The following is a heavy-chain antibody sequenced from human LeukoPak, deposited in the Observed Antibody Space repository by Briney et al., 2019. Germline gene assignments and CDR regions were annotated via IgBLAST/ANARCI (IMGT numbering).Heavy chain of an antibody. CDR3: ARHASVDGNWPRPLDY. J-gene: IGHJ4*02. V-gene: IGHV4-39*01. CDR1: GGSISSSPYY. D-gene: IGHD6-19*01. Sequence: SETLSLTCTVSGGSISSSPYYWGWLRQPQGKGLEWIVNIYYSGSTYYNPSLKTRVTISVDTSKNQFSLKLTSVTAADTAVYYCARHASVDGNWPRPLDYWGQGSLVTVSS. CDR2: IYYSGST.